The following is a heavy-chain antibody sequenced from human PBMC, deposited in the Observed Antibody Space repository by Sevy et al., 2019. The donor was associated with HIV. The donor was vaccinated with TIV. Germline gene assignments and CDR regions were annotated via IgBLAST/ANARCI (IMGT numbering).Heavy chain of an antibody. CDR3: ARLTTMPTSDDYGMDV. V-gene: IGHV1-2*02. J-gene: IGHJ6*02. CDR1: RYTFTDYY. D-gene: IGHD4-17*01. Sequence: ASVKVSCKAARYTFTDYYVHWVRQGPGQGLDWMGWINPNNGGTKYAQRFQGRVTMTRDTSINTAYMELGSLTSDDTAVYYCARLTTMPTSDDYGMDVWGQGTTVTVSS. CDR2: INPNNGGT.